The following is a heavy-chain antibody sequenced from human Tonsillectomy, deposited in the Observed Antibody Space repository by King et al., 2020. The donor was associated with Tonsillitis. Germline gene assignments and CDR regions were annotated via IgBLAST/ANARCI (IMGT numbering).Heavy chain of an antibody. Sequence: VQLVESGGGLVQPGGSLRLSCAASGFTFSSCAMTWVRQAPGMRLEWVSAIIGSAGGTYYADYVKGRFTISRDNSKNTLYLQMNSLRAEDTAVYYCAKGWVEMDAWGQGTLVTVSS. CDR1: GFTFSSCA. CDR2: IIGSAGGT. D-gene: IGHD5-24*01. V-gene: IGHV3-23*04. J-gene: IGHJ4*02. CDR3: AKGWVEMDA.